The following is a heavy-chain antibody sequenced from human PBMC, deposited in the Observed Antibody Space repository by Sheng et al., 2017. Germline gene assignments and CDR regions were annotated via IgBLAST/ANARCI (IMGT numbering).Heavy chain of an antibody. CDR3: AKSDWFDP. J-gene: IGHJ5*02. Sequence: EVQLVESRGGSVQPGGSLRLSCAASGFTFRNYWMHWVRQVPGKGLEWVSRVRSDGSSTTYADSVKGRFTVSRDNAKSTLYLQMNSLRAEDTAVYYCAKSDWFDPWGQGTLVIVSS. D-gene: IGHD2-21*01. V-gene: IGHV3-74*01. CDR1: GFTFRNYW. CDR2: VRSDGSST.